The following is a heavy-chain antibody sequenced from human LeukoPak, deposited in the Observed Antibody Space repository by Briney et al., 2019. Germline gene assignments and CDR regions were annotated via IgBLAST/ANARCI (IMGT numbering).Heavy chain of an antibody. CDR3: AASPRDGYNLDY. CDR2: IYYSGCT. D-gene: IGHD5-24*01. J-gene: IGHJ4*02. V-gene: IGHV4-59*11. Sequence: SETLSLTCTVSGGSISSHYWSWIRQPPGKGLEWIGFIYYSGCTNYNPSLKSRVTISVDTSKNQFSLKLSSVTAADTAVYYCAASPRDGYNLDYWGQGTLVTVSS. CDR1: GGSISSHY.